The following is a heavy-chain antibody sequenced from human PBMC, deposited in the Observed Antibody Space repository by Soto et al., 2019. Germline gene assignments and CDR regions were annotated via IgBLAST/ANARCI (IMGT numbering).Heavy chain of an antibody. CDR2: INGDGSST. D-gene: IGHD5-12*01. J-gene: IGHJ6*02. CDR1: GFTFSDYW. Sequence: EVQLVESGGGLAQPGGSLRLSCAASGFTFSDYWIHWVRQAPGKGLMWVSTINGDGSSTNYADSVKGRFTISRDNANNTLYLQMDSLRAEDTAVYYCAGGVRGHDGNDVWGQGTTVTVSS. V-gene: IGHV3-74*01. CDR3: AGGVRGHDGNDV.